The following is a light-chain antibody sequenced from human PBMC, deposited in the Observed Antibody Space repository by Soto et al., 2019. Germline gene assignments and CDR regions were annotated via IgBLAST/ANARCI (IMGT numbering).Light chain of an antibody. CDR3: QQYDILHRT. Sequence: DIQMTQSPSSLSASVGDRVTITCQASQDINKYLNWYQQKPGKAPKLLIYDASNLETGVPSRFSGGGSGTHFTFTISSLQAEDLGIYYCQQYDILHRTFGQGTKLEIK. CDR2: DAS. V-gene: IGKV1-33*01. CDR1: QDINKY. J-gene: IGKJ2*02.